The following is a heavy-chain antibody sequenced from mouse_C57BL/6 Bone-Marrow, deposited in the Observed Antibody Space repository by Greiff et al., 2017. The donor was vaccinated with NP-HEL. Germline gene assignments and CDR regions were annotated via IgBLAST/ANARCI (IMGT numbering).Heavy chain of an antibody. CDR2: ISYSGST. CDR1: GYSITSDY. V-gene: IGHV3-8*01. CDR3: ARSPLWLRRNYYAMYY. D-gene: IGHD2-2*01. J-gene: IGHJ4*01. Sequence: EVKLVESGPGLAKPSPTLSLTCSVTGYSITSDYWNWIRKFPGNKLEYMGYISYSGSTYYNPSLNSRISITRDTSKNQYYLQLNSVTTEDTATYYCARSPLWLRRNYYAMYYWGRGNSVTVSS.